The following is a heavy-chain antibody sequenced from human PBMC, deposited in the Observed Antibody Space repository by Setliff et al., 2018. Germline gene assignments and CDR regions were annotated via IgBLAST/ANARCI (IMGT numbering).Heavy chain of an antibody. J-gene: IGHJ5*01. CDR2: FIPILGAT. CDR3: ARELRSPYWHLDS. CDR1: GYSFTGYY. D-gene: IGHD3-16*01. V-gene: IGHV1-69*13. Sequence: VASVKVSCKASGYSFTGYYMHWVRQAPGQGLEWMGRFIPILGATNYAQNFQGRVTITADESTSTGYMELRSLRSDDTAVYYCARELRSPYWHLDSWGQGTQVTVSS.